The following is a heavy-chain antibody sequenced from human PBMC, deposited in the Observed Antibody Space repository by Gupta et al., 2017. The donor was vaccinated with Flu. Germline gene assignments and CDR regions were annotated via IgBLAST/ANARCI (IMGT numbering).Heavy chain of an antibody. CDR3: ARQYHDYGWGSYRELDY. CDR2: IIPIFGTA. D-gene: IGHD3-16*02. J-gene: IGHJ4*02. CDR1: GGTFSSYA. V-gene: IGHV1-69*01. Sequence: QVQLVQSGAEVKKPGSSVKVSCKASGGTFSSYAISWVRQAPGQGLEWMGGIIPIFGTANYAQKFQGRVTITADESTSTAYMELSSLRSEDTAVDYWARQYHDYGWGSYRELDYWGQGTLVTVSS.